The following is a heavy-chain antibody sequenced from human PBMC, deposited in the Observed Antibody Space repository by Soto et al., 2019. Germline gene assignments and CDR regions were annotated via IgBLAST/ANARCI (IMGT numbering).Heavy chain of an antibody. CDR1: GYSIASGYY. J-gene: IGHJ6*02. Sequence: SETLSLTCAVSGYSIASGYYLAWIRQSPGKGLEWIGSIYHAGSVYYNPSLNSRVAVSLDTSKNHFSLKLTSVTAADTAVYYCARTFDYYGMDVWGQGTTVTVPS. CDR3: ARTFDYYGMDV. V-gene: IGHV4-38-2*01. CDR2: IYHAGSV.